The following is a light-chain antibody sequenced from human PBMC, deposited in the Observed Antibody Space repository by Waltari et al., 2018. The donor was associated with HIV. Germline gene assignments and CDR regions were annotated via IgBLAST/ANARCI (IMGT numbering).Light chain of an antibody. V-gene: IGLV4-69*01. CDR1: SGHNTYA. J-gene: IGLJ3*02. CDR3: QTWGSGIRV. Sequence: QLVLTQSPSASASLGASVKLTCTLSSGHNTYAIAGHQQQPEKGPRYLMRLNSDGSHSKGDGILARFSGSSSGSERYLIISSLQSEDEADYYCQTWGSGIRVFGGGTKLTVL. CDR2: LNSDGSH.